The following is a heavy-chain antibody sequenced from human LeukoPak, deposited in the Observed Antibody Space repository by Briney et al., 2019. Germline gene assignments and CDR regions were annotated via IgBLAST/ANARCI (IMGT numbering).Heavy chain of an antibody. V-gene: IGHV4-59*01. CDR1: VGSISSYY. CDR3: ARTRVTFYYYYMDV. J-gene: IGHJ6*03. Sequence: PSETLCLTRTVSVGSISSYYSSWMRQPPGKGLEWIGYIYYSGSTNYNPSLKSRVTISVDTSKNQFSRRLSSVTAADTAVYFCARTRVTFYYYYMDVWGEGTTVTVSS. D-gene: IGHD5-18*01. CDR2: IYYSGST.